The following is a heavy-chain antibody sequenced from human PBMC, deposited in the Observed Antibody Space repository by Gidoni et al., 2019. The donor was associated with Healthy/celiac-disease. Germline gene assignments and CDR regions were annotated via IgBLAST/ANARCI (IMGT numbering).Heavy chain of an antibody. D-gene: IGHD6-6*01. V-gene: IGHV1-69*01. CDR3: ASTTGEKSIAAPLSYYYYYYGMDV. CDR2: IIPVLGTA. Sequence: QVQLVQSGAEVKKPGSSVKGSCKASGGTFSSYAISWRRQAPGQGLEWMGGIIPVLGTANYAQKFHGSVTLTADESTSTAYMELSSLRSEDTAVYYCASTTGEKSIAAPLSYYYYYYGMDVWGQGTTVTVSS. J-gene: IGHJ6*02. CDR1: GGTFSSYA.